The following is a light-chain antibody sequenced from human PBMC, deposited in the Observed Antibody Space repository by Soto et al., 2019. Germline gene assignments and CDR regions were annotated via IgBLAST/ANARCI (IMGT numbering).Light chain of an antibody. Sequence: EIVLTQSPGTLSLSPGERATLSCRASKSVSSGYLAWYQQKPGQAPRLLIYGASYRATGIPDGFSGSGSGTEFTLTVTRLDPEVFAVYSCQQYGRSPQTFGQGTKVDSK. CDR2: GAS. V-gene: IGKV3-20*01. CDR3: QQYGRSPQT. J-gene: IGKJ1*01. CDR1: KSVSSGY.